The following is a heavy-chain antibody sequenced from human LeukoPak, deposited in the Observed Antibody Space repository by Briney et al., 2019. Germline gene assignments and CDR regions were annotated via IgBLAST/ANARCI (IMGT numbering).Heavy chain of an antibody. Sequence: GGSPRLSCAASGFTFSSYWMSWVRQAPGKGLEWVAIIKQDGSEKYYVDSVKGRFTISRDNAKNSLYLQMNSLRAEDTAVYYCAELGITMIGGVWGKGTTVTISS. D-gene: IGHD3-10*02. V-gene: IGHV3-7*01. CDR2: IKQDGSEK. CDR3: AELGITMIGGV. CDR1: GFTFSSYW. J-gene: IGHJ6*04.